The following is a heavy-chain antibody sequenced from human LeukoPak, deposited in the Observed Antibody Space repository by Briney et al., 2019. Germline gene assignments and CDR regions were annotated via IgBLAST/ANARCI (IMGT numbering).Heavy chain of an antibody. D-gene: IGHD3-22*01. J-gene: IGHJ4*02. Sequence: KPGGSLRLSCAASGFTFSDDYMSWIRQAPGKGLQWVSYISSSGTSIYYADSVKGRFTISRDNAKNSLYLQMNSLRAEDTAVYYCAREGDSSGYYFDYWGQGTLVIVSS. CDR1: GFTFSDDY. CDR3: AREGDSSGYYFDY. V-gene: IGHV3-11*04. CDR2: ISSSGTSI.